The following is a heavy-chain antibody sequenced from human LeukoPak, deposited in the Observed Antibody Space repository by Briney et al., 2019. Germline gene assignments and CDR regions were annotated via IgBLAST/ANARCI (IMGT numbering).Heavy chain of an antibody. CDR3: VISKGPGLAAY. Sequence: GGSLRLSCTASGFTFSSYGMSWVRQTPGKGLEWVANIKEDGSEKNYVDSVKGRFTISRDNAKNSLFLQMNSLRVEDTAVYYCVISKGPGLAAYWGQGTLVTVSS. CDR2: IKEDGSEK. CDR1: GFTFSSYG. J-gene: IGHJ4*02. D-gene: IGHD6-13*01. V-gene: IGHV3-7*01.